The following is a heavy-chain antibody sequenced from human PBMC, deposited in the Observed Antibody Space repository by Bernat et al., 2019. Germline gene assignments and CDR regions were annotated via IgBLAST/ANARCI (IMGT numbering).Heavy chain of an antibody. CDR2: ISSSGSTI. J-gene: IGHJ3*02. V-gene: IGHV3-48*03. CDR3: AGEIGYYDALDI. D-gene: IGHD3-22*01. Sequence: EVQLVESGGGLVQPGGFLRLSCAASGFTFSSYEMNWVRQAPGKGLEWISYISSSGSTIYYADSVKGRFTTSRDNAKNSLYLQMNSLRAADTAVYYCAGEIGYYDALDIWGQGTTVTVSS. CDR1: GFTFSSYE.